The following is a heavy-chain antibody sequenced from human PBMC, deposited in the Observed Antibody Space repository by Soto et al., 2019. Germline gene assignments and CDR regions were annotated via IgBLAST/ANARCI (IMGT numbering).Heavy chain of an antibody. CDR3: TLSYYYDPDAFDI. CDR2: IKSKTDGGTT. Sequence: GSLRLSWAASGFTFSNAGMNWVRQAPGKGLEWVGRIKSKTDGGTTDYAAPVKGRFTISRDDSKNTLYLQMNSLKTEDTAVYYCTLSYYYDPDAFDIWGQGTMVTVSS. CDR1: GFTFSNAG. J-gene: IGHJ3*02. D-gene: IGHD3-22*01. V-gene: IGHV3-15*07.